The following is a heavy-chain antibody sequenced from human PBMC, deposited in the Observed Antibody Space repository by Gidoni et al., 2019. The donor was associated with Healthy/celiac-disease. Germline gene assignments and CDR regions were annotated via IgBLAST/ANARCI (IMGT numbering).Heavy chain of an antibody. CDR1: GFTFNSYG. V-gene: IGHV3-30*03. J-gene: IGHJ4*02. Sequence: LSCAASGFTFNSYGMHWVRQAPGKGLEWVAVISYDGSNKYYADSVKGRFTISRDNSKNTLYLQMNSLRAEDTAVYYCATDKITIFSQDYWGQGTLVTVSS. D-gene: IGHD3-9*01. CDR2: ISYDGSNK. CDR3: ATDKITIFSQDY.